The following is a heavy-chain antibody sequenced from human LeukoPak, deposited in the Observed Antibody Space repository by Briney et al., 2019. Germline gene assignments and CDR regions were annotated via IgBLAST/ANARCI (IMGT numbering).Heavy chain of an antibody. Sequence: PGGSLRLSCAASRFTFSSYGMHWVRRAPGKGLEWVAVIWIDGSNKYYADSVKGRFTISRDNSKNTLYLQMNSLRAKDTAVYYCARDHERDDYGDSYFDYWGQGTLVTVSS. CDR3: ARDHERDDYGDSYFDY. CDR2: IWIDGSNK. J-gene: IGHJ4*02. CDR1: RFTFSSYG. V-gene: IGHV3-33*01. D-gene: IGHD4-17*01.